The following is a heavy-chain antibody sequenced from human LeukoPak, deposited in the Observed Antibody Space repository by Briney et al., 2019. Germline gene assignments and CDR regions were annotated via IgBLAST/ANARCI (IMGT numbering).Heavy chain of an antibody. CDR3: ARLARGYSYGFARTLDAFDI. J-gene: IGHJ3*02. CDR2: IYYSGST. CDR1: GGSISSGGYY. D-gene: IGHD5-18*01. Sequence: PSETLSLTCTVSGGSISSGGYYWSWIRQHPGKGLEWIGYIYYSGSTYYNPSLKSRVTISVDTSKNQFSLKLSSVTAADTAVYYCARLARGYSYGFARTLDAFDIWGQGTMVTVSS. V-gene: IGHV4-31*03.